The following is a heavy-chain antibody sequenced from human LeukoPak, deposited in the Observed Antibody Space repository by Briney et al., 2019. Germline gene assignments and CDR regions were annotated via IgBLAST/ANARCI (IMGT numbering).Heavy chain of an antibody. CDR3: ATSYGGHGNVFDY. Sequence: SETLTLICTVSGGSVSSGSYYWGWIRQPPGKGLEWIGNVYYSGSTFYNPSLKSRVTISVDTSKNQFSLKLGSVTAADTAVYYCATSYGGHGNVFDYWGQGTLVTVSS. D-gene: IGHD4-23*01. CDR1: GGSVSSGSYY. V-gene: IGHV4-39*01. CDR2: VYYSGST. J-gene: IGHJ4*02.